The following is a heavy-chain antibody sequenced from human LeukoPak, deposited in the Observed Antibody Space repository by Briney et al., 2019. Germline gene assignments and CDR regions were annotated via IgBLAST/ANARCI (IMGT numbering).Heavy chain of an antibody. V-gene: IGHV3-30*18. D-gene: IGHD6-13*01. J-gene: IGHJ4*02. CDR3: AKPLGGSSWYEGYFDY. Sequence: GGSLRLSCAASGFTFSSYGMHWVRQAPGKGLEWVAVISYDGSNKYYADSVKGRFTISRDNSKNTLYLQMNSLRAEDTAVYYCAKPLGGSSWYEGYFDYWGQGTLVTVSS. CDR1: GFTFSSYG. CDR2: ISYDGSNK.